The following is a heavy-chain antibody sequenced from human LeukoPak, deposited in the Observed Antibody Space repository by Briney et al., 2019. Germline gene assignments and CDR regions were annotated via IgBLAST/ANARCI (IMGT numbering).Heavy chain of an antibody. CDR2: IYHSGST. V-gene: IGHV4-30-2*01. D-gene: IGHD2-21*01. J-gene: IGHJ6*03. CDR1: GGSISSGGNY. Sequence: SETLSLSCTVSGGSISSGGNYWSWIRQPPGKGLEWIGYIYHSGSTYYNPSLKSRVTISVDRSKNQFSLKLSSVTAADTAVYYCARDRHAYCGGDCYPIYYYYYYMDVWGKGTTVTVSS. CDR3: ARDRHAYCGGDCYPIYYYYYYMDV.